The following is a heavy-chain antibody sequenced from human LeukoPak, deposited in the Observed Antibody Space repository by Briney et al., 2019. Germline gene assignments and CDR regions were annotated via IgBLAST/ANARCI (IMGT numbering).Heavy chain of an antibody. CDR3: ARDQARSGLYYYMDV. Sequence: PSETLSLTCTVSGGSISSYYWSWIRQPAGKGLEWIGRIYTSGSTNYNPSLKSRVTMSVDTSKNQFSLKLSSVTAADTAVYYCARDQARSGLYYYMDVWGKGTTVTVSS. J-gene: IGHJ6*03. D-gene: IGHD3-10*01. V-gene: IGHV4-4*07. CDR1: GGSISSYY. CDR2: IYTSGST.